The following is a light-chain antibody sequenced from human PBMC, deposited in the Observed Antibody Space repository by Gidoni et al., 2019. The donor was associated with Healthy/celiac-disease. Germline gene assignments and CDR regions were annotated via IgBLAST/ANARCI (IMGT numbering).Light chain of an antibody. CDR2: AAS. Sequence: DMQMTQSPSSLSASVGDRVTITCRASQSISSYLNWYQQKPGKAPKLLIYAASSLQSGVPSRFSGSGSGTDFTLTISRLQPEDFATYYCQHSYSTPSFGQGTKLEIK. CDR1: QSISSY. V-gene: IGKV1-39*01. J-gene: IGKJ2*01. CDR3: QHSYSTPS.